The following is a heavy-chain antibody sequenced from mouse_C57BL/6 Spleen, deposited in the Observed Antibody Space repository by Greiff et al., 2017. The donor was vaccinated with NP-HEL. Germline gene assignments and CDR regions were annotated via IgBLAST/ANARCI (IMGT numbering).Heavy chain of an antibody. CDR1: GYSITSGYY. CDR2: ISYDGSN. D-gene: IGHD1-1*01. CDR3: ARAHYYGSSYHFDY. J-gene: IGHJ2*01. V-gene: IGHV3-6*01. Sequence: EVKLQESGPGLVKPSQSLSLTCSVTGYSITSGYYWNWIRQFPGNKLEWMGYISYDGSNNYNPSLKNRISITRDTSKNQFFLKLNSVTTEDTATYYCARAHYYGSSYHFDYWGQGTTLTVSS.